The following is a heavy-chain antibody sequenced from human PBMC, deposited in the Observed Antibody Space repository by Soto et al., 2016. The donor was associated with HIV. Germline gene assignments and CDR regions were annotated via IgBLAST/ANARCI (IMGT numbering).Heavy chain of an antibody. V-gene: IGHV1-2*02. CDR3: ARSLVIPGYFDF. D-gene: IGHD2-21*01. J-gene: IGHJ4*02. CDR2: INPNSGGA. Sequence: QVQLVQSGAEVKKPGASVKVSCKASGYTFTGYYMHWVRQAPGQGPEWMGWINPNSGGAEYAQKFQGRVTMTRDTSISTAYMDLSRLRSDDTAVYYCARSLVIPGYFDFWGQGTLVTVSS. CDR1: GYTFTGYY.